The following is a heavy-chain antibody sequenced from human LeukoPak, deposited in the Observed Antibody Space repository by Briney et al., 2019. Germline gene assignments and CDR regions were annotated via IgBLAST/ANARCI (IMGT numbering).Heavy chain of an antibody. D-gene: IGHD5-18*01. J-gene: IGHJ4*02. CDR1: GGSISRKNW. Sequence: PSETLSLTCAVSGGSISRKNWWSWVRQPPGKGLEWIGEIHHSGSTNYKPSLKSRVTISVDTSKNQFSLKLSSVTAADTALYYCARENGYRYDYWGQGTLVTVSS. CDR2: IHHSGST. V-gene: IGHV4-4*02. CDR3: ARENGYRYDY.